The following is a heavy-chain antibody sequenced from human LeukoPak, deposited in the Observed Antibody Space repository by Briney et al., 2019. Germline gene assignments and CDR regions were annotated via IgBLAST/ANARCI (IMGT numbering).Heavy chain of an antibody. J-gene: IGHJ5*02. CDR3: ARLEDIVVDP. CDR1: GYTFTGYY. D-gene: IGHD5-12*01. V-gene: IGHV1-2*02. Sequence: GASVKVSCKASGYTFTGYYIHWVRQAPGQGLEWMGKINPNSGGTNYAQKFQGRVTMTRDTSTSTAYMELNRLRSDDTAVYYCARLEDIVVDPWGQGTLVTVSS. CDR2: INPNSGGT.